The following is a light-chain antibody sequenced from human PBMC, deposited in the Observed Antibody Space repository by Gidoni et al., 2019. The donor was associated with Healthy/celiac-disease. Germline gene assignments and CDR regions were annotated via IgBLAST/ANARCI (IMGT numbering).Light chain of an antibody. J-gene: IGKJ2*01. V-gene: IGKV1-5*03. CDR1: QSISSW. CDR3: QQYNSYSPYT. Sequence: DIQMTQSPSTLSASVGDRVTITCRASQSISSWLAWYQQKPGNAPKLLIYKASSLESGVPSRFSGSGAGTDFTLTISSLQPDDFATYYCQQYNSYSPYTFGQGTKLEIK. CDR2: KAS.